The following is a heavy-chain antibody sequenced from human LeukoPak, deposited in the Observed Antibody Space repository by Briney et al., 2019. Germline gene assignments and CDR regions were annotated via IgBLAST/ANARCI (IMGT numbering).Heavy chain of an antibody. D-gene: IGHD6-19*01. J-gene: IGHJ4*02. Sequence: SETLSLTCTVSGGSISSYYWSWIRQPAGKGLEWIGRIYTSGSTNYNPSLKSRVTMSVDTSKNQFSLKLSSVTAADTAVYYCARDEIAVAGDYFDYWGQGTLVTVSS. V-gene: IGHV4-4*07. CDR3: ARDEIAVAGDYFDY. CDR1: GGSISSYY. CDR2: IYTSGST.